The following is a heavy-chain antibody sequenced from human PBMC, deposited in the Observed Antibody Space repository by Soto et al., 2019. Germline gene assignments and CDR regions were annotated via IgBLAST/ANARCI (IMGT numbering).Heavy chain of an antibody. CDR1: GNTLINYG. CDR3: ARADGSSGGASDI. Sequence: QVQLVQSGAEVKKPGASMNVSCQASGNTLINYGINWVRQAPGQGLEWMGWVSSNNGNTNYEQKFRGRVTMTTDTSRSTAYMELRSLRSDDTAVYYCARADGSSGGASDIWGQGTLVTVS. V-gene: IGHV1-18*01. J-gene: IGHJ3*02. CDR2: VSSNNGNT. D-gene: IGHD3-10*01.